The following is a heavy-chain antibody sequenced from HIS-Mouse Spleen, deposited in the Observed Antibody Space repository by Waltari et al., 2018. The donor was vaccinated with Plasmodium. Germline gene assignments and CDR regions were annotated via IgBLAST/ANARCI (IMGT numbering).Heavy chain of an antibody. CDR2: INHSGST. CDR3: ASSGSGSYYY. Sequence: QVQLQQWGAGLLKPSETLSLTCAVYGGSFSGYYWSWIRQPPGKGLEWIGEINHSGSTNYNPSLTSRVTISVDTSKNQFSLKLSSVTAADTAVYYCASSGSGSYYYWGQGTLVTVSS. J-gene: IGHJ4*02. CDR1: GGSFSGYY. D-gene: IGHD3-10*01. V-gene: IGHV4-34*01.